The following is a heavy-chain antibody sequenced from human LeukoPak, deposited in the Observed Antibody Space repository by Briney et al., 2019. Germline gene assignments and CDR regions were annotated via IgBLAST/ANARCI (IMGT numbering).Heavy chain of an antibody. Sequence: GASLQISCKGSGYGFTSYWIGWVRQMPGKGLEWMGIIYPGDSDTRYSPSFQGQVTISADKSISTAYLQWSSLKASDTAMYYCARRPTYSFDYWGQGTLVTVSS. J-gene: IGHJ4*02. V-gene: IGHV5-51*01. CDR1: GYGFTSYW. CDR2: IYPGDSDT. D-gene: IGHD1-1*01. CDR3: ARRPTYSFDY.